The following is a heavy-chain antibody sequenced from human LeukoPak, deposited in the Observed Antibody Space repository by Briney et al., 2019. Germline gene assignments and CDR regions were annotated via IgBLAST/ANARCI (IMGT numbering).Heavy chain of an antibody. CDR1: GYTFTGYY. V-gene: IGHV1-2*04. CDR2: INPNSGGT. J-gene: IGHJ4*02. D-gene: IGHD3-9*01. Sequence: ASVKVSCKASGYTFTGYYMHWVRQAPGQGLEWMGWINPNSGGTNYAQKFQGWVTMTRDTSISTAYMERSRLRSDDTAVYYGARDDYDILTGYYEGAPGTNWGQGTLVTVSS. CDR3: ARDDYDILTGYYEGAPGTN.